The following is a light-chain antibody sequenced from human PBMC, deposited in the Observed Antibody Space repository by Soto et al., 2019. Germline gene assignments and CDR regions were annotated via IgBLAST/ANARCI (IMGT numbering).Light chain of an antibody. CDR2: STN. CDR3: VLYMGSGISV. V-gene: IGLV8-61*01. Sequence: QTVVTQEPSFSVCPGGTVTLTCGLRSGSVSTSYYPSWYQQTPGQAPRTLIYSTNTRSSGVPDRFSGSILGNKAALTITGAQADDESDYYCVLYMGSGISVFGGGTKLTVL. J-gene: IGLJ2*01. CDR1: SGSVSTSYY.